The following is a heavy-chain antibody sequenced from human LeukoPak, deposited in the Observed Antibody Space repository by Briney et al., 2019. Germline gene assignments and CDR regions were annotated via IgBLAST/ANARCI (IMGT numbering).Heavy chain of an antibody. Sequence: KPSETLSLTCTVSDYSISSGYYWGWIRQPPGKGLEWIGSIYHSGSTYYNPSLKSRVTISVDTSKNQFSLKLSSVTAADTAVYYCARVVAATVRWFDPWGQGTLVTVSS. CDR1: DYSISSGYY. D-gene: IGHD2-15*01. V-gene: IGHV4-38-2*02. CDR2: IYHSGST. CDR3: ARVVAATVRWFDP. J-gene: IGHJ5*02.